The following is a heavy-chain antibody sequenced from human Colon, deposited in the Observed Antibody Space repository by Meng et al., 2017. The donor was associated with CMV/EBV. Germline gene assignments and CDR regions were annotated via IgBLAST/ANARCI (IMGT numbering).Heavy chain of an antibody. CDR2: INPSLGNT. D-gene: IGHD6-13*01. CDR3: ARDENSATAGTAFDY. Sequence: SGYIFKNYYLHWVRQAPGQGLEWMGMINPSLGNTVYGHNFQGRVSLTSDTSTNTVYLDLSRLKSDDTGVYYCARDENSATAGTAFDYWGQGALVTVSS. V-gene: IGHV1-46*02. J-gene: IGHJ4*02. CDR1: GYIFKNYY.